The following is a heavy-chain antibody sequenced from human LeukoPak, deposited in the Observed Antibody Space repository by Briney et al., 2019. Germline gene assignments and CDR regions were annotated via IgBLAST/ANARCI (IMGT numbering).Heavy chain of an antibody. J-gene: IGHJ4*02. Sequence: GGSLRLSCAASGFPFSTYAMHWVRQAPGKGLEWVAVISYDGSDKYYADSVKGRFTISRDNSKNTLYLQMNSLRGEGTAVYYCTRRGGDDYFDYWGQGTLVTVSS. D-gene: IGHD2-21*02. CDR2: ISYDGSDK. V-gene: IGHV3-30*04. CDR1: GFPFSTYA. CDR3: TRRGGDDYFDY.